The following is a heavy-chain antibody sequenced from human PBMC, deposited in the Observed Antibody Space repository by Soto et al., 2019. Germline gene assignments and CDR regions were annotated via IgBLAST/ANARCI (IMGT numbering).Heavy chain of an antibody. D-gene: IGHD3-3*01. CDR2: MNPNSGNA. Sequence: ASVKVSCKASGYTFTSYDINWVRQATGQGLEWMGWMNPNSGNAGCAQKFQGRVTMTRNTSISTAYMELSSLRSEDTAVYYCATGKERITIFGVVIKNNWFDPWGQGTRV. J-gene: IGHJ5*02. V-gene: IGHV1-8*01. CDR1: GYTFTSYD. CDR3: ATGKERITIFGVVIKNNWFDP.